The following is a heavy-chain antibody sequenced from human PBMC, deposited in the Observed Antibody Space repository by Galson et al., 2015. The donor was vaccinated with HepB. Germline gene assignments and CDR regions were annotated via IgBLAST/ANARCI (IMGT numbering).Heavy chain of an antibody. CDR3: ARNDRYGSGRRNALDI. CDR1: GYTFTNYG. CDR2: ISAYNGNT. Sequence: SVKVSCKASGYTFTNYGISWVRQAPGQGLEWMGWISAYNGNTNYAQKFQGRVTMTTDASTGTAYMELRSLRSDDTAVYYCARNDRYGSGRRNALDIWGQGTMVTVSS. V-gene: IGHV1-18*01. J-gene: IGHJ3*02. D-gene: IGHD6-19*01.